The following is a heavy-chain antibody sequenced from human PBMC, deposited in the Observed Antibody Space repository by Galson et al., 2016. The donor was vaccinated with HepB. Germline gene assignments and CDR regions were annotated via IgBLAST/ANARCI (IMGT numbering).Heavy chain of an antibody. CDR3: TRPARDYGDYGVYYYGMDV. Sequence: FLRLSCAASGFTFSGSAMHWVRQASGKGLEWVGRIRSKADSYATAYAASVKGRFTISRDDSKNTAYLQMNSLKTEDTAVYYCTRPARDYGDYGVYYYGMDVWGQGTTVTVSS. V-gene: IGHV3-73*01. J-gene: IGHJ6*02. CDR1: GFTFSGSA. CDR2: IRSKADSYAT. D-gene: IGHD4-17*01.